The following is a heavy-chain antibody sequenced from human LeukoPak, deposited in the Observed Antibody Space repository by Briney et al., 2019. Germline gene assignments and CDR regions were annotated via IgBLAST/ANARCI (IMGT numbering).Heavy chain of an antibody. D-gene: IGHD6-19*01. CDR3: AKEGW. CDR1: GFSFTTSW. J-gene: IGHJ4*02. Sequence: GGSLRLSCVASGFSFTTSWMSWVRQAPGKGPEWVANIKYDGSEKNYVASVKGRFSISRDNAKNSLSLVMNSLRAEDTAVYYCAKEGWWGQGTLVTVSS. CDR2: IKYDGSEK. V-gene: IGHV3-7*01.